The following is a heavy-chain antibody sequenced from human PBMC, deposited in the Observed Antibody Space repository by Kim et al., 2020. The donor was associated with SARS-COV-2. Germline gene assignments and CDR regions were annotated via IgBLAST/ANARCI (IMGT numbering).Heavy chain of an antibody. V-gene: IGHV1-2*02. J-gene: IGHJ5*02. D-gene: IGHD3-10*01. CDR2: INPNSGGT. CDR3: AREGITMVRGVRSWFDP. Sequence: ASVKVSCKASGYTFTGYYMHWVRQAPGQGLEWMGWINPNSGGTNYAQKFQGRVTMTRDTSISTAYMELSRLRSDDTAVYYCAREGITMVRGVRSWFDPWGQGTLATVSS. CDR1: GYTFTGYY.